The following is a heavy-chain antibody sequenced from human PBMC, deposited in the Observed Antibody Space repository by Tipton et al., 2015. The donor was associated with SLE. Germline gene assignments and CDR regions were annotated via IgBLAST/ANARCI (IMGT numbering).Heavy chain of an antibody. CDR2: INHSGST. CDR3: ARGDLKALAVAGYYFDY. D-gene: IGHD6-19*01. J-gene: IGHJ4*02. Sequence: GLVKPSETLSLTCAVYGGSFSGYYWSWIRQPPGKGLEWIGEINHSGSTNYNPSLKSRVTISVDTSKNQFSLKLSSVTAADTAVYYCARGDLKALAVAGYYFDYWGQGTLVTVSS. CDR1: GGSFSGYY. V-gene: IGHV4-34*01.